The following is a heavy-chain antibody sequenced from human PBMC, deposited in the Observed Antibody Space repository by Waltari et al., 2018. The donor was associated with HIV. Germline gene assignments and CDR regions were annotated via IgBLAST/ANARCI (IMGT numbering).Heavy chain of an antibody. CDR2: IYYSGST. J-gene: IGHJ4*02. D-gene: IGHD7-27*01. CDR3: ARQLGTGGRTFDY. CDR1: GGSISSSSSY. Sequence: QLQLQESGPGLVKPSETLSLTCTVSGGSISSSSSYWGWVRQPPGKGLEWIGSIYYSGSTYYNPSLKSRVTISVDTSKYQFSLKLSSVTAADTAVYYCARQLGTGGRTFDYWGQGTLVTVSS. V-gene: IGHV4-39*01.